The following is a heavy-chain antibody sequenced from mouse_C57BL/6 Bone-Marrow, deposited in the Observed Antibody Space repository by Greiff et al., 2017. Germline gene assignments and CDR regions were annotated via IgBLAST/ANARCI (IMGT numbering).Heavy chain of an antibody. D-gene: IGHD1-1*01. J-gene: IGHJ2*01. Sequence: VQLQQSGAELVRPGASVKLSCTASGFNIKDDYMHWVKQRPEQGLEWIGWIDPENGDTEYASKFQGKATITADTSSNTAYLQLSSLPSEDTAVYYCSPLLYSYWGQGTTLTVSS. CDR2: IDPENGDT. V-gene: IGHV14-4*01. CDR3: SPLLYSY. CDR1: GFNIKDDY.